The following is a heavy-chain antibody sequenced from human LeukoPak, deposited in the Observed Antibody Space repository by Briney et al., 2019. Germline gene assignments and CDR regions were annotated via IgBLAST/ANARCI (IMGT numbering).Heavy chain of an antibody. CDR1: GFTVNDYY. J-gene: IGHJ4*02. V-gene: IGHV3-11*04. CDR2: ISTTGNTI. CDR3: ARRPHFDY. Sequence: PGRCLRLACAASGFTVNDYYMSWIRQAPGKGLEWVSYISTTGNTIYYADSVEGPFTISRDNAENSLYLQMNSLRVDATAVYYCARRPHFDYWGQGTLVTVSS.